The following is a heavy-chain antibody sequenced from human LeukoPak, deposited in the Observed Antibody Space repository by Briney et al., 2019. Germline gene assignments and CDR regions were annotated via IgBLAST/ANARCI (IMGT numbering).Heavy chain of an antibody. CDR1: GFTFSDYY. CDR3: ARGYNWNDDRWYYFDY. Sequence: GGSLRLSCAASGFTFSDYYMSWIRQAPGKGLEWVSYISSSGSTIYYADSVKGRFTISRDNSKNTLYLQMNSLRAEDTAVYYCARGYNWNDDRWYYFDYWGQGTLVTVSS. V-gene: IGHV3-11*04. D-gene: IGHD1-20*01. J-gene: IGHJ4*02. CDR2: ISSSGSTI.